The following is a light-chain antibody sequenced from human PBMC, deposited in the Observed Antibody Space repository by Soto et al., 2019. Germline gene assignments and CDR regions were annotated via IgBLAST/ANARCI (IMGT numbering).Light chain of an antibody. CDR2: GAS. Sequence: IVMTQSPATLSVSXGERATLFYRASNSVSSKLALYHQNPGKAXRLLIXGASTRATGIQARFSGSGSGTEFTLTISSLQSEDFAVYYCQQYNNRPPWTFGQGTKVDIK. CDR3: QQYNNRPPWT. CDR1: NSVSSK. J-gene: IGKJ1*01. V-gene: IGKV3-15*01.